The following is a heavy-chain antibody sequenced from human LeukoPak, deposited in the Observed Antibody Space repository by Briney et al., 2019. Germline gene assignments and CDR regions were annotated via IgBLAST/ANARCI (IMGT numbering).Heavy chain of an antibody. Sequence: GGSLRLSCAASGFTFSTYWMSWVRQAPGKGLEWVANIKQDGSRFFYVDSVKGRFTISRDNAKNSLYLQMNSLRAEDTAVCYCARDRGVYYDTSGMAGDWGQGTLVTVSS. CDR2: IKQDGSRF. CDR3: ARDRGVYYDTSGMAGD. J-gene: IGHJ4*02. CDR1: GFTFSTYW. V-gene: IGHV3-7*01. D-gene: IGHD3-22*01.